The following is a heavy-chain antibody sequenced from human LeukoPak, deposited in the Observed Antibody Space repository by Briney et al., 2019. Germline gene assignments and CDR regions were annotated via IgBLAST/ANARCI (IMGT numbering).Heavy chain of an antibody. D-gene: IGHD6-19*01. Sequence: SETLSLTCTVSGGSINDYYWSWIRQPAGKGLEWIGRIYTSGSTNYNPSLKSRVTISVDTSKNQFSLKLSSVTAADTAVYYCARSAKQWRRMDWFDPWGQGTLVTVSS. V-gene: IGHV4-4*07. CDR3: ARSAKQWRRMDWFDP. CDR2: IYTSGST. J-gene: IGHJ5*02. CDR1: GGSINDYY.